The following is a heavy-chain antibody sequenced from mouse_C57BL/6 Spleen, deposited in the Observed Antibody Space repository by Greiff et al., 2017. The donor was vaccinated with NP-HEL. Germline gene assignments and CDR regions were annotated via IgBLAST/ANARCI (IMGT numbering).Heavy chain of an antibody. CDR2: ISDGGSYT. Sequence: EVKLQESGGGLVKPGGSLKLSCAASGFTFSSYAMSWVRQTPEKRLEWVATISDGGSYTYYPDNVKGRFTISRDNAKNNLYLQMSHLKSEDTAMYYCARALDYYGSYYFGYWGQGTTLTVSS. CDR1: GFTFSSYA. D-gene: IGHD1-1*01. V-gene: IGHV5-4*03. CDR3: ARALDYYGSYYFGY. J-gene: IGHJ2*01.